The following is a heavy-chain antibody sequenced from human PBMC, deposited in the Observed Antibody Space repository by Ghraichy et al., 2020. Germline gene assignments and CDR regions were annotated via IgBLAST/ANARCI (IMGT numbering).Heavy chain of an antibody. J-gene: IGHJ4*02. Sequence: GGSLRLSCAASGFTFNSYSMKWVRQAPGKGLEWVSSISSTTTYIYYADSVKGRFTISRDNAKNSLYLQMNSLRAEDTAVYYCARDRGGYGDYWGQGTLVTVSS. CDR1: GFTFNSYS. D-gene: IGHD5-12*01. CDR3: ARDRGGYGDY. V-gene: IGHV3-21*01. CDR2: ISSTTTYI.